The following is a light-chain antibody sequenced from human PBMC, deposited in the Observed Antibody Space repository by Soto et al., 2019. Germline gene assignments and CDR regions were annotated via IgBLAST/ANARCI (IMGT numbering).Light chain of an antibody. Sequence: DIQMTQSPSTLSASVEYRFTITCRASQSIGDLLAWYQQKPGEAPKLLIYDASSLKSGVPARFSGSGSGTEFTLTISSLQPDDFATYYCQQYNTYSTFGQGTRREIK. CDR2: DAS. CDR1: QSIGDL. J-gene: IGKJ5*01. CDR3: QQYNTYST. V-gene: IGKV1-5*01.